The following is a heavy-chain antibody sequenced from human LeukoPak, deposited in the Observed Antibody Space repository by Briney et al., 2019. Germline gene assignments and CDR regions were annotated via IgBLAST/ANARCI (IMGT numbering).Heavy chain of an antibody. V-gene: IGHV4-39*07. CDR2: MFYTGNT. CDR1: GGSISTDNNY. J-gene: IGHJ3*02. CDR3: ARDSPGGSHSGSFDI. Sequence: SETLSLTCTVSGGSISTDNNYWGWIRQPPGKGLEWIGSMFYTGNTHYNPSLKSRVTISVDTSKNQFSLRLTSVTAADTAVYYCARDSPGGSHSGSFDIWGQGTVVTVSS. D-gene: IGHD3-16*01.